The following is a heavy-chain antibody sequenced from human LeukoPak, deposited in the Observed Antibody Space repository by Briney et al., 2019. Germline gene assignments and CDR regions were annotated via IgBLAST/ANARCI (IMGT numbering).Heavy chain of an antibody. D-gene: IGHD3-9*01. CDR2: IYYSGST. CDR3: ARDWFLSSNYYFGMDV. Sequence: KPSETLSLTCTVSSGSISGYYWNWLRQPPGKGLEWIGYIYYSGSTNYNPSLKSRVTISVDKSKNQFSLRLSSVTAADTAVYYCARDWFLSSNYYFGMDVWGQGTTVTVSS. CDR1: SGSISGYY. J-gene: IGHJ6*02. V-gene: IGHV4-59*01.